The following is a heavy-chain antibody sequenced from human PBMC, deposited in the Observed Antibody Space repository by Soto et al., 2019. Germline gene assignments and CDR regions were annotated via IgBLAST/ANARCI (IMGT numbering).Heavy chain of an antibody. CDR2: IGAADDP. Sequence: GWSLRLSCAASGFTFSAYDMHWVRQTTGKGLEWVSAIGAADDPYYLGSVKGRFTISRENAKNSLYLQMNSLRAEDTAVYYCARAYSGRLPRRADYYFAMDVWGQGTTVTFSS. V-gene: IGHV3-13*05. CDR1: GFTFSAYD. J-gene: IGHJ6*02. CDR3: ARAYSGRLPRRADYYFAMDV. D-gene: IGHD2-15*01.